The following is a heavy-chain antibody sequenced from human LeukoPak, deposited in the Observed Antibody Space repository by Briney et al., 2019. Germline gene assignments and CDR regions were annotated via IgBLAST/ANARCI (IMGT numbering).Heavy chain of an antibody. J-gene: IGHJ5*02. V-gene: IGHV4-59*01. D-gene: IGHD2-2*01. Sequence: SETLSLTCTSAGAFISDDYWSWIRQPPARGLEWFGYIYYSGRTTYNHSLKSRVTISIDTSKSQFSLTLTSVTAADTAVYYCARVAYGSSWFDPWGQGTMVIVSS. CDR1: GAFISDDY. CDR2: IYYSGRT. CDR3: ARVAYGSSWFDP.